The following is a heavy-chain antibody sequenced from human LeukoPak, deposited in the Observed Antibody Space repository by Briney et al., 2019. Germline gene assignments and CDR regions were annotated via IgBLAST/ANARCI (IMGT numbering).Heavy chain of an antibody. J-gene: IGHJ3*02. D-gene: IGHD3-22*01. CDR2: IYFSET. Sequence: PSETLSLTCTVSGASFSDTTYYWAWIRQPLGKGLEWIASIYFSETKYNPSLKSRITISGDTSKNQFSLKLSSVTAADTAVYYCASPSKLVISRGGFDIWGQGTMVTVSA. CDR3: ASPSKLVISRGGFDI. CDR1: GASFSDTTYY. V-gene: IGHV4-39*01.